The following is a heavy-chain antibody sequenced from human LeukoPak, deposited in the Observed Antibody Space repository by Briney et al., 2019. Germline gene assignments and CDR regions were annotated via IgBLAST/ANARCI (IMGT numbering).Heavy chain of an antibody. D-gene: IGHD3-10*01. J-gene: IGHJ4*02. CDR2: IFSGDSDT. CDR1: GYSFTSYW. V-gene: IGHV5-51*01. CDR3: ARHFDYYGSGSYYYIDY. Sequence: GESLKISCKGSGYSFTSYWNGWVRQMPGKGLEWRGIIFSGDSDTRYSPSFQGRVTISTDNSISTPYLQLSSLKASDTAVYYCARHFDYYGSGSYYYIDYWGQGTLVTVSS.